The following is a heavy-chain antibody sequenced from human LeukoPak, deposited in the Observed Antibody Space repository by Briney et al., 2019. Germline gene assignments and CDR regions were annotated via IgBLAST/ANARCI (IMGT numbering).Heavy chain of an antibody. CDR3: AREVDIRYFDY. CDR1: GFTFSSYS. CDR2: ISSSSSYI. Sequence: GGSLRLSCAASGFTFSSYSMNWVRQAPGKGLEWVSSISSSSSYIYYADSVKARFTISRDNAKNSLYLQMNSLRAEDTAVYYCAREVDIRYFDYWGQGTLVTVSS. D-gene: IGHD2-15*01. V-gene: IGHV3-21*01. J-gene: IGHJ4*02.